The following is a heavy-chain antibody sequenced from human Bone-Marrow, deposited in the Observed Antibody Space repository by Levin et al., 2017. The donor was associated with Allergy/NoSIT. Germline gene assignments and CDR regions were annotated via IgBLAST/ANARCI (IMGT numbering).Heavy chain of an antibody. V-gene: IGHV3-74*01. Sequence: GGSLRLSCVASGFSFSPYWMHWVRQAPGKGLVWVSHINGDGSATSYADSVKGRFTISRDNAKNTLYLQMDSLRVEDTGVDYCVTFLAEHHWGQGALVTVSS. CDR3: VTFLAEHH. J-gene: IGHJ1*01. CDR1: GFSFSPYW. D-gene: IGHD1-14*01. CDR2: INGDGSAT.